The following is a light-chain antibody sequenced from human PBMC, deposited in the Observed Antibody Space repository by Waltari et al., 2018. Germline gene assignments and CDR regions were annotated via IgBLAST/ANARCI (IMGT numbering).Light chain of an antibody. V-gene: IGKV3-11*01. J-gene: IGKJ4*01. Sequence: DIVLTQSPANLSLSPGARATLSCRASQTVNSYLAWYQQKPGQSPRLLIYDASNRATGIPARFSASGSVTDFTLTISSLETEDFAVYYCQQRAIWPLTFGGGTRVEIK. CDR3: QQRAIWPLT. CDR1: QTVNSY. CDR2: DAS.